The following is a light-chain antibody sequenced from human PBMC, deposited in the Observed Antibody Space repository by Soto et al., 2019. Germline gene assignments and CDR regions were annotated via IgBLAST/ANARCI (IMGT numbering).Light chain of an antibody. CDR2: EVS. V-gene: IGKV2D-29*02. CDR3: MQSTQLPLA. J-gene: IGKJ5*01. CDR1: RSLLSSGGETY. Sequence: DIVMLQTRLSRSVTPGQPASISCRSSRSLLSSGGETYLFWYLQRPGQSPQLLIYEVSNRISAVPDRFSGSGSGTDFTLKLSRVAAEDAGVYYCMQSTQLPLAFGQGTRLEIK.